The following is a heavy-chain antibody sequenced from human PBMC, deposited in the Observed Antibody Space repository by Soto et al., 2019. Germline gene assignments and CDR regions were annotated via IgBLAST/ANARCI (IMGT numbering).Heavy chain of an antibody. J-gene: IGHJ3*02. D-gene: IGHD3-22*01. V-gene: IGHV5-10-1*01. CDR2: IDPSDSYT. Sequence: PREFLTISCTGSGHSFTRYWISWVRQMPGKGLEWMGRIDPSDSYTNYSPSFQGHVTISADKSISTAYLQWSSLKASDTAMYYCARHSYDKLGHAFDIWGQGTMVTVSS. CDR3: ARHSYDKLGHAFDI. CDR1: GHSFTRYW.